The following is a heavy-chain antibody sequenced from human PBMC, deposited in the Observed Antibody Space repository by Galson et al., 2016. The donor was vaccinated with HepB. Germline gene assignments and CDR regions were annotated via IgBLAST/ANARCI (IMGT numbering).Heavy chain of an antibody. D-gene: IGHD1-26*01. Sequence: SLRLSCAASGFIFRNYWMPWVRQAPGKGLEWVANINRDGSDKYYMHSVRGRFTISRDSSKNIVFLQMNSLRAEDTAVYHCARAMGGSYDLWGQGILVTVSS. J-gene: IGHJ4*02. V-gene: IGHV3-7*01. CDR2: INRDGSDK. CDR3: ARAMGGSYDL. CDR1: GFIFRNYW.